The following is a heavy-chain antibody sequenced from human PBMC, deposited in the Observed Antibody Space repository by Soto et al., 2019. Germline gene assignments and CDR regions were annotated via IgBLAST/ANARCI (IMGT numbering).Heavy chain of an antibody. CDR1: GGTFSSYA. V-gene: IGHV1-69*06. Sequence: SSVKVSCKASGGTFSSYAISWVRQAPGQGLEWMGGIIPIFGTANYAQKFQGRVTITADKSTSTAYMELSSLRSEDTAVYYCATLFVDGYPKVENASHFRGHGPMITVSS. CDR3: ATLFVDGYPKVENASHF. D-gene: IGHD5-12*01. CDR2: IIPIFGTA. J-gene: IGHJ3*01.